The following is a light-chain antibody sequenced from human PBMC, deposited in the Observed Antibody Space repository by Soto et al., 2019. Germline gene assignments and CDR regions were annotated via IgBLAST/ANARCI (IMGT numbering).Light chain of an antibody. CDR2: EVS. V-gene: IGKV2-30*02. Sequence: DVVMTQSPLSLPVTLGQPASISCRSSQSLIHSDGSTYLSWFQQRPGQSPRRLIYEVSDRDSGVPDRFSGSGSGTDFTLKISRVEAEDVGVYYCMQGTHWPWTLGQGTEVEIK. J-gene: IGKJ1*01. CDR1: QSLIHSDGSTY. CDR3: MQGTHWPWT.